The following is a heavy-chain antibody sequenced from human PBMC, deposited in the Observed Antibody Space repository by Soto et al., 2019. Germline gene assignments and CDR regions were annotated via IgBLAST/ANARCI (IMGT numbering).Heavy chain of an antibody. CDR3: ARGGGSGSSFVGYYYYTLDV. Sequence: QVQLVESGGGVVQPGRSLRLSCTASGFTFSTYGMHWVRQAPGKGLEWVTVIWYDGSNKYYADSVKGRFTISRDNSKNTLYLQMNSLRADDTAVHYCARGGGSGSSFVGYYYYTLDVWGQGTTVTVSS. J-gene: IGHJ6*02. V-gene: IGHV3-33*01. D-gene: IGHD1-26*01. CDR1: GFTFSTYG. CDR2: IWYDGSNK.